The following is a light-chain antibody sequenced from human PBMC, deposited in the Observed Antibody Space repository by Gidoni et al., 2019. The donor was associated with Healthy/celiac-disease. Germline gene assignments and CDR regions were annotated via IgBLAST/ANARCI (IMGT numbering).Light chain of an antibody. J-gene: IGLJ2*01. Sequence: QSVLTQPPSVSAATGQKVTISWYQQLPGTAPQLLIYDNNTRPSGIPDRFSGSKSGTSATLGITGLQTGDEADYYCGTWDSSLSAGVVFGGGTKLTVL. CDR3: GTWDSSLSAGVV. V-gene: IGLV1-51*01. CDR2: DNN.